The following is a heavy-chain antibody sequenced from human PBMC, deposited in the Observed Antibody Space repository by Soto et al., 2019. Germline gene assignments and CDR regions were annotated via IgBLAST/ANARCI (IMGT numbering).Heavy chain of an antibody. CDR3: GTTFEY. Sequence: GSLRLSCAASGFTFSSYWMHWVRQAPGKGLVWVSRINSDGSRTWYADSVRGRIAMSRDNARNLVYLQMNSLRAEDTAVYYCGTTFEYWGQGALVTVSS. CDR1: GFTFSSYW. V-gene: IGHV3-74*01. J-gene: IGHJ4*02. CDR2: INSDGSRT. D-gene: IGHD1-26*01.